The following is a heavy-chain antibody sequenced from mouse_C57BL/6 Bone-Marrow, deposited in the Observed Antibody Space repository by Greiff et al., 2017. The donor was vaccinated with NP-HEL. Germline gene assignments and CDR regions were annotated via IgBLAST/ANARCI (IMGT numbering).Heavy chain of an antibody. J-gene: IGHJ4*01. CDR2: ISSGGSYT. V-gene: IGHV5-6*01. Sequence: EVKLVESGGDLVKPGGSLKLSCAASGFTFSSYGMSWVRQTPDKRLEWVATISSGGSYTYYPDSVKGRFTISRDNAKNTLYLQMSSLKSEDTAMYYCARPTIVTLYYAMDYWGQGTSVTVSS. CDR1: GFTFSSYG. CDR3: ARPTIVTLYYAMDY. D-gene: IGHD2-5*01.